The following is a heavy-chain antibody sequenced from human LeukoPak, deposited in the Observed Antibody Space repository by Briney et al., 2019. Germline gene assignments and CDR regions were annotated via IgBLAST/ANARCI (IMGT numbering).Heavy chain of an antibody. J-gene: IGHJ4*02. D-gene: IGHD3-16*02. CDR2: ISAYNGNT. CDR1: GYTFTGYG. Sequence: ASVKVSCKASGYTFTGYGISWVRQAPAQGLEWMGWISAYNGNTNYAQNFQGRVTMTTDTTTSTAYMEMRSVRSDDTAVYYSARGGIGYDYVWGSYRSIQNDYWGQGTLVTVSS. V-gene: IGHV1-18*01. CDR3: ARGGIGYDYVWGSYRSIQNDY.